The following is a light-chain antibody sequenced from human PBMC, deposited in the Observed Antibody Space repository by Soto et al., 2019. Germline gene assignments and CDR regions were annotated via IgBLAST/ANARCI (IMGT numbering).Light chain of an antibody. CDR1: SSDVGGYNY. CDR3: SSYTSSGTVI. Sequence: QSALTQPASVSGSPGQSITISCSGTSSDVGGYNYVSWYQQHPDKAPKLMIYNVTNRPSGVSNRFSGSKSGNTASLTISGLQAEDEADYYCSSYTSSGTVIFGGGTKVTVL. CDR2: NVT. V-gene: IGLV2-14*01. J-gene: IGLJ2*01.